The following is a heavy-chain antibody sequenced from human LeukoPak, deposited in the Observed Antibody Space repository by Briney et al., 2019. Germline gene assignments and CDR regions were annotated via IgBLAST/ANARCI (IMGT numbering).Heavy chain of an antibody. V-gene: IGHV4-34*01. D-gene: IGHD3-10*01. Sequence: SETLSLTCPVYGGSFSGYYWSWIRQPPGKGLEWIGEINHSGSTNSNPSLKSRVTISVDTSKNQFSLKLTSVTAADTAVYYCAGDYRGSLDYWGQGTLVTVSS. CDR3: AGDYRGSLDY. CDR2: INHSGST. CDR1: GGSFSGYY. J-gene: IGHJ4*02.